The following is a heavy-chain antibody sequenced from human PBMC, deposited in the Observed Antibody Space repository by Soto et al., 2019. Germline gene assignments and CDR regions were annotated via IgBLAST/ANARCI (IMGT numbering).Heavy chain of an antibody. CDR3: VGEVGFQLIY. J-gene: IGHJ4*02. V-gene: IGHV3-48*01. D-gene: IGHD1-1*01. CDR2: ITSTSVTM. CDR1: GVTCSTHS. Sequence: DVQLVESGGGFVQPGGSLRLSCAASGVTCSTHSMNWVRQAPGKGLEWISYITSTSVTMYADSVKGRFTISRDNAKNSLYLQMNSLRVEDTAVYFCVGEVGFQLIYWGQGTLVTVSS.